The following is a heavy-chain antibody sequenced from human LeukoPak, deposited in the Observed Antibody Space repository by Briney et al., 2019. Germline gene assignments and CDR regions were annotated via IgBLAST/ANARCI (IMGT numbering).Heavy chain of an antibody. V-gene: IGHV3-23*01. CDR2: ISGSSGST. Sequence: PGGSLRLSCAASGFTFSSYAMSWVRQAPWKGLEWVSAISGSSGSTYYADSVKGRFTISRDNSKKTLYLQMNSLRAEDTAVYYCAKWAYCSSTSCPYGHFDYWGQGTLVTVSS. CDR3: AKWAYCSSTSCPYGHFDY. J-gene: IGHJ4*02. D-gene: IGHD2-2*01. CDR1: GFTFSSYA.